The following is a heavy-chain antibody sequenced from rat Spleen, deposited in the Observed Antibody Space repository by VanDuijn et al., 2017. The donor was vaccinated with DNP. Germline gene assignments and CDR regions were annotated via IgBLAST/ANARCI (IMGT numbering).Heavy chain of an antibody. CDR2: ITTSGDST. Sequence: EVQLVESGGGLVQPGRSLKLSCAASGFTFSNYYMAWVRQAPKKGLEWVASITTSGDSTYSPDSVKGRFTISRDNAKDTLYLQGDSLRSEDTATYYCARKGYDAVGWFAYWGQGTLVTVSS. D-gene: IGHD1-12*01. V-gene: IGHV5-25*01. J-gene: IGHJ3*01. CDR3: ARKGYDAVGWFAY. CDR1: GFTFSNYY.